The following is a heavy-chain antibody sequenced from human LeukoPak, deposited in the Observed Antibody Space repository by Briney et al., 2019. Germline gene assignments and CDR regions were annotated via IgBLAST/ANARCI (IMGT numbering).Heavy chain of an antibody. J-gene: IGHJ5*02. V-gene: IGHV3-23*01. CDR3: AKFRDSGSPRGGFDP. Sequence: GGSLRLSCAASGFTFSSYAMSWVRQAPGKGLDWVSAISGSGGTTYYADSVKGRLTISRDNSKHTVYLEMNSLRAEDTAAYYCAKFRDSGSPRGGFDPWGQGTLVTVSS. CDR1: GFTFSSYA. D-gene: IGHD1-26*01. CDR2: ISGSGGTT.